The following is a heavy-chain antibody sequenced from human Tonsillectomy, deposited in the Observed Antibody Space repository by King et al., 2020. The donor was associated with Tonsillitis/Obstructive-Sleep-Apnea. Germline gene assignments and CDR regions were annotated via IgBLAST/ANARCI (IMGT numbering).Heavy chain of an antibody. Sequence: VQLVESGGGVVQPGRSLRLSCAASGFTFSSYGMHWVRQAPGKGLEWVAVISYDGSNKYYADSVKGRFTISRDNSKNTLYLQMNSLGAEDTAVYYCAKGGGGGWYFDYWGQGTLVTVSS. CDR3: AKGGGGGWYFDY. CDR2: ISYDGSNK. V-gene: IGHV3-30*18. CDR1: GFTFSSYG. D-gene: IGHD6-19*01. J-gene: IGHJ4*02.